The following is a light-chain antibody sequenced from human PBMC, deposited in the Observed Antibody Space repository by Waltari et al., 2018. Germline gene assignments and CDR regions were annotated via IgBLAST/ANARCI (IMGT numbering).Light chain of an antibody. Sequence: IVFTQSPATLSLSPGERATLSCRASQSVSSFLAWSQQKRGQAPRLLIYDASTRATGIPARFSGSGSGTDFTLTISSLEPEDFAVYYCQQRKTWPITFGQGTRLEIK. CDR1: QSVSSF. V-gene: IGKV3-11*01. J-gene: IGKJ5*01. CDR2: DAS. CDR3: QQRKTWPIT.